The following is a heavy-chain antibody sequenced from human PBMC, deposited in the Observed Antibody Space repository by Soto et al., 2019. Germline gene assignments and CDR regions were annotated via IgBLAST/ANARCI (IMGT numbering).Heavy chain of an antibody. Sequence: PSETLSLTCSVSGDSISNSRFYWAWIRQPPGEGLEWIGSIYHTGNAYYNPSLKSRVTIFVDTSKNQFSLKLTSVTAADTAPYYCARDYWGQGTPVTVSS. CDR1: GDSISNSRFY. CDR3: ARDY. CDR2: IYHTGNA. J-gene: IGHJ4*02. V-gene: IGHV4-39*01.